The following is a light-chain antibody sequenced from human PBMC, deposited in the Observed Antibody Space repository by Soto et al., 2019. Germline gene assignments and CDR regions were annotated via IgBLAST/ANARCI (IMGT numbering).Light chain of an antibody. Sequence: DIQLTQSPSLLSASVGDRVTITGRASHDISTYLAWYQQKPGKAPKLMIYEASTLQSGVPSRFSGSGSGTEFTLTISGLLPEDFATYHCQQLNTLPFTFGQGTHWRLN. CDR2: EAS. V-gene: IGKV1-9*01. J-gene: IGKJ5*01. CDR3: QQLNTLPFT. CDR1: HDISTY.